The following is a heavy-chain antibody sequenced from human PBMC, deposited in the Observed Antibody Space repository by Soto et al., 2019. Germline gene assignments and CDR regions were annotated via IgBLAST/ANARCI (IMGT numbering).Heavy chain of an antibody. Sequence: QVHLQESGPGLVKPSETLSLTCTVSGGSINNYYWSWIRQPPGKGLEWIGYIYYTGSTNYNPSLMSRVTMSVDTSKNQFSLNLTSLTAADTAIYYCARANWYSEYWGQGTLITVSS. CDR1: GGSINNYY. D-gene: IGHD7-27*01. CDR3: ARANWYSEY. V-gene: IGHV4-59*13. J-gene: IGHJ4*02. CDR2: IYYTGST.